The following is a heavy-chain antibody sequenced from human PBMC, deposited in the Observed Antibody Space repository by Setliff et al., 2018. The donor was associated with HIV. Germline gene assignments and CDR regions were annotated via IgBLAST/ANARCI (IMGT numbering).Heavy chain of an antibody. D-gene: IGHD1-26*01. CDR3: AADCAVVGGTGSLDS. J-gene: IGHJ4*02. CDR2: IKQDGSEK. V-gene: IGHV3-7*03. CDR1: GFTFTDYW. Sequence: GGSLRLSCTVSGFTFTDYWMSWARQAPGKGLEWVANIKQDGSEKNYMDSVKGRFTISRDNAKNSLYLQMNSLRVEDTAVYYCAADCAVVGGTGSLDSWGQGTLVTVPQ.